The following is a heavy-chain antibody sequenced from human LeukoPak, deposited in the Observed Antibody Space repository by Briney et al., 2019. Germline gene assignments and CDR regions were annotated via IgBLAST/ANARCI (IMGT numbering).Heavy chain of an antibody. V-gene: IGHV1-2*02. J-gene: IGHJ3*02. CDR1: GYTFTGYY. Sequence: ASVKVSCKASGYTFTGYYMHWVRQAPGQGLEWMGWINPNSGGTNYAQKFQGRVTMTRDTSIGTAYMELSRLRSDDTAVYYCARVDSYDILTGYSLFAFDIWGQGTMVTVSS. CDR3: ARVDSYDILTGYSLFAFDI. D-gene: IGHD3-9*01. CDR2: INPNSGGT.